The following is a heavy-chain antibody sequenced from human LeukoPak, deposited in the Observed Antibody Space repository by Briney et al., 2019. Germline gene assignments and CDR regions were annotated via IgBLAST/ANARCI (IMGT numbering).Heavy chain of an antibody. CDR1: GFTFSSYA. Sequence: GGSLRLSCAASGFTFSSYAMSWVRQAPGKGLEWVSAISGSGGSTYYADSVKGRFTISRDNSKNTLYLQMNSLRAEDTAVYYCAKDQPMVRGVIPHFDYWGQGTLVTVSS. V-gene: IGHV3-23*01. CDR2: ISGSGGST. D-gene: IGHD3-10*01. J-gene: IGHJ4*01. CDR3: AKDQPMVRGVIPHFDY.